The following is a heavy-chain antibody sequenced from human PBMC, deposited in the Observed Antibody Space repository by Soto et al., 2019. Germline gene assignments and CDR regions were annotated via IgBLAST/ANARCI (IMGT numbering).Heavy chain of an antibody. J-gene: IGHJ4*02. Sequence: PGGSLRLSCAASGFTVSSNYMSWVRQAPGKGLEWISIIYSAGNTYYADSVKGRFTISRDNSKNTLYLQMNSLGAEDTAVYYCAKVWVDFWSGYYPYYFDYWGQGTLVTVSS. CDR2: IYSAGNT. D-gene: IGHD3-3*01. V-gene: IGHV3-66*01. CDR3: AKVWVDFWSGYYPYYFDY. CDR1: GFTVSSNY.